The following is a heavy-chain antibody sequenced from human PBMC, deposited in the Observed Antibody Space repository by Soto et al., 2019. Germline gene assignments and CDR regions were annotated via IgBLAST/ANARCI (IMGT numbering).Heavy chain of an antibody. V-gene: IGHV1-69*01. J-gene: IGHJ6*02. CDR3: ARQDTSSGYEDRSYFGMDV. CDR1: GGTFMKSS. CDR2: IIPVFGTT. Sequence: QVQLVQSGAEVQKPGSSVRVSCKAPGGTFMKSSISWVRQAPGQGLEWMGEIIPVFGTTNYAQTFQGRVTITADESTSTAYMHLSSLTSEETAVYFCARQDTSSGYEDRSYFGMDVWGQGATVTVSS. D-gene: IGHD6-13*01.